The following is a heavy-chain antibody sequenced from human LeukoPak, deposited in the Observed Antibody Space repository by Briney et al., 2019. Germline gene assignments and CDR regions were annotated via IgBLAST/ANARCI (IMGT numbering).Heavy chain of an antibody. Sequence: SETLSLTCIDSGYSISSGYYWGWIRQPPGKGLEWIGSIYHSGSTYYNPSLKSRVTISVDTSKNQFSLKLSSVTAADTAVYYCARKYYGDYEVRWFDPRGPGNPGHRLL. J-gene: IGHJ5*02. V-gene: IGHV4-38-2*02. CDR3: ARKYYGDYEVRWFDP. D-gene: IGHD4-17*01. CDR2: IYHSGST. CDR1: GYSISSGYY.